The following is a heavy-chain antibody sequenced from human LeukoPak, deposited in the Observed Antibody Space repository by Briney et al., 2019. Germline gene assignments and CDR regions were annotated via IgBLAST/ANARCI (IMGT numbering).Heavy chain of an antibody. D-gene: IGHD3-10*01. CDR3: ARLWFGGGNYSGMDV. J-gene: IGHJ6*02. Sequence: PSEILSLTCTASGGSISGYYWSWLRQSPGKGLEWIGYIYYTGSTNYNPSLKSRVSISVDTSKNQVSLQLSSVTAADTAVYYCARLWFGGGNYSGMDVWGQGTTVTVSS. CDR1: GGSISGYY. V-gene: IGHV4-59*01. CDR2: IYYTGST.